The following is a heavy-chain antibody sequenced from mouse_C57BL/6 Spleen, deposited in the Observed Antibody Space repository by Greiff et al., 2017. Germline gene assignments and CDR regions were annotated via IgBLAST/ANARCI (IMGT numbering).Heavy chain of an antibody. V-gene: IGHV1-39*01. D-gene: IGHD1-1*01. J-gene: IGHJ4*01. CDR1: GYSFTDYN. Sequence: VHVKQSGPELVKPGASVKISCKASGYSFTDYNMNWVKQSNGKSLEWIGVINPNYGTTSYNQKFKGKATLTVDQSSSTAYMQLNSLTSEDSAVYYCATEDGSPYYYAMDYWGQGTSVTVSS. CDR3: ATEDGSPYYYAMDY. CDR2: INPNYGTT.